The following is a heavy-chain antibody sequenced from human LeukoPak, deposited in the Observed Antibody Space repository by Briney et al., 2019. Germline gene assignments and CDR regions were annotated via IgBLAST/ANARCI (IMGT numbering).Heavy chain of an antibody. CDR2: ISGSGGNT. V-gene: IGHV3-23*01. J-gene: IGHJ4*02. D-gene: IGHD2-2*01. Sequence: GGSLRLSCAASGFTFSSYAMSWVRQAPGKGLEWVSAISGSGGNTYYADSVKGRFTISRDNSKNTLYLQMNSLRAEDTAVYYCAKGRKSGIVVVPAAMVFDYWGQGTLVTVSS. CDR3: AKGRKSGIVVVPAAMVFDY. CDR1: GFTFSSYA.